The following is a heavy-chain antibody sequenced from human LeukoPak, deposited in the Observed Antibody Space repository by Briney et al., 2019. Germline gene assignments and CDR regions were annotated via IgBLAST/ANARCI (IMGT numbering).Heavy chain of an antibody. V-gene: IGHV3-7*01. CDR3: ARENFVDYGDAFDI. D-gene: IGHD4-17*01. J-gene: IGHJ3*02. Sequence: GGSLRLSCEASGFDFSSSWMHWVRQAPGKGLEWVADIKQDGGQKSYLDSVKSRFTISRDNAKDSLYLQMSSLRAEDTAVYFCARENFVDYGDAFDIWGQGTMVTVSS. CDR1: GFDFSSSW. CDR2: IKQDGGQK.